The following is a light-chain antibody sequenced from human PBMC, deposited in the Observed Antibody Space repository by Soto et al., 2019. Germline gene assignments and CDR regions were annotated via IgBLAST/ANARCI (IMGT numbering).Light chain of an antibody. J-gene: IGLJ2*01. Sequence: QSALTQPASVSGSPGQSITISCTGTSSDIGAYDYVSWFQQYSGKAPTLIIYEVRFRPSGVSSRFSGSKSGNTASLTISGLQTEDEADYYGGSYASATLIFGGGTKVTVL. CDR3: GSYASATLI. CDR1: SSDIGAYDY. CDR2: EVR. V-gene: IGLV2-14*03.